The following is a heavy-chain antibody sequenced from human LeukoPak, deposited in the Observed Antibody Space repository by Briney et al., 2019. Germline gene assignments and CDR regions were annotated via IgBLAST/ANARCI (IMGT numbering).Heavy chain of an antibody. CDR2: ISYDGSNR. Sequence: GGSVRLSCAACGFTFNSYWVSWLRQAQGKGVEGVGVISYDGSNRYYADSVKGRFTISRDNSKNTLYLQMNSLRAEDTAVYYCAKELGGSYCSCGAFDYWGQGTLVTVSS. V-gene: IGHV3-30*18. CDR1: GFTFNSYW. J-gene: IGHJ4*02. D-gene: IGHD1-26*01. CDR3: AKELGGSYCSCGAFDY.